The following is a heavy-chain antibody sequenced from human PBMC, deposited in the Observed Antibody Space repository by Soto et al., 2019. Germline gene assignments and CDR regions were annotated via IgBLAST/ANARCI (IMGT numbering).Heavy chain of an antibody. Sequence: QVQLVQSGAEVKKPGSSVKVSCKASGGTFSSYAISWVRQAPGQVLEWMGGIIPIFGTANYAQKFQGRVTITADKSTSTAYMELSSLRSEDTAVYYCARGARWLQTDAFDIWGQGTMVTVSS. CDR3: ARGARWLQTDAFDI. CDR1: GGTFSSYA. D-gene: IGHD5-12*01. J-gene: IGHJ3*02. CDR2: IIPIFGTA. V-gene: IGHV1-69*06.